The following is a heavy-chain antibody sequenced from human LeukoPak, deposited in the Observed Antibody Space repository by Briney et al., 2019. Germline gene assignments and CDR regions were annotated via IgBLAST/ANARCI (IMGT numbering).Heavy chain of an antibody. CDR1: GFTFSSYE. Sequence: GGSLRLSCAASGFTFSSYEMNWVRQAPGKGLEWVSYISSSGTTKYYADSVKGRLTISRDNSKNTLYLQMNSLRAEDTAVYYCAKDYYDSSGYYHYDAFDIWGQGTMVTVSS. J-gene: IGHJ3*02. CDR3: AKDYYDSSGYYHYDAFDI. CDR2: ISSSGTTK. D-gene: IGHD3-22*01. V-gene: IGHV3-48*03.